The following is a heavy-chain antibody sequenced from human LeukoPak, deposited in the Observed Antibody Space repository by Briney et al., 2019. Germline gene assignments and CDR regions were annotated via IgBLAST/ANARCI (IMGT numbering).Heavy chain of an antibody. V-gene: IGHV3-23*01. J-gene: IGHJ3*02. CDR3: ARPESACGGDCYDAFDI. Sequence: GGSLRLSCAASGFTFSNYAMSWVRQAPGKGLEWVSAISGSGGSTHYADSVKGRFTISRVNSKNTLYLQMNSLRAEDTAVYYCARPESACGGDCYDAFDIWGQGTMVTVSS. CDR2: ISGSGGST. CDR1: GFTFSNYA. D-gene: IGHD2-21*02.